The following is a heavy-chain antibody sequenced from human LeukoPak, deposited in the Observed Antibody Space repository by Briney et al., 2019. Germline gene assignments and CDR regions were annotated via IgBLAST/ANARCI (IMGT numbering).Heavy chain of an antibody. CDR3: ARGLTAISFTDY. CDR2: ISSSARTV. CDR1: GFAFSSYT. J-gene: IGHJ4*02. Sequence: GGSLRLSCAASGFAFSSYTMNWVRQAPGKGLEWVSYISSSARTVYYADSVKGRFTISRDNSKNTLDLQMNSLRAEDTALYYCARGLTAISFTDYWGQGTLVTVSS. V-gene: IGHV3-48*01. D-gene: IGHD2-21*02.